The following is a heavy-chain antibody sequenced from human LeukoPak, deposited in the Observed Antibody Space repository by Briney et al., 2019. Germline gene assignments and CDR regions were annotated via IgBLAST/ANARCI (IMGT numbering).Heavy chain of an antibody. D-gene: IGHD3-3*01. CDR2: FDPEDGET. V-gene: IGHV1-24*01. J-gene: IGHJ4*02. CDR1: GYTLTELS. Sequence: ASVKVSCKVSGYTLTELSMHWVRQAPGKGLEWMGGFDPEDGETIYAQKFQGRVTMTEDTSTDTAYMELSSLRSEDTAVYYCATRGALRFLEWLLYYWGQGILVTVSS. CDR3: ATRGALRFLEWLLYY.